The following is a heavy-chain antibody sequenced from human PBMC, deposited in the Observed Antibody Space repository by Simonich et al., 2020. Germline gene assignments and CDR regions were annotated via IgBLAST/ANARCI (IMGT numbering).Heavy chain of an antibody. D-gene: IGHD2-15*01. Sequence: QVQLVESGGGVVQPGRSLRLSCAASGFTFSSYAMHWVRQAPGKRLEWVAVISDEGSNKYYANAVKGRFTISRDNSKNTLYLQMNSLRAEDTAVYYCARDLPLGYCSGGSCYSGAFDIWGQGTMVTVSS. CDR3: ARDLPLGYCSGGSCYSGAFDI. CDR2: ISDEGSNK. J-gene: IGHJ3*02. CDR1: GFTFSSYA. V-gene: IGHV3-30*07.